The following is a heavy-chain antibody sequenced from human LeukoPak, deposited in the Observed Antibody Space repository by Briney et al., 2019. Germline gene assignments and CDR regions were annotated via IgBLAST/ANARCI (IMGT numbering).Heavy chain of an antibody. Sequence: PGGSLRLSCAASGFTFSSYEMNWVRQAPGKGLEWVSYISSGGSTIFYPDSVKGRFTISRDNAKNSLYLQMNSLRAEDTAVYYCARDIVVATGYGMDVWGQGTTVTVSS. CDR2: ISSGGSTI. CDR3: ARDIVVATGYGMDV. D-gene: IGHD5-12*01. V-gene: IGHV3-48*03. J-gene: IGHJ6*02. CDR1: GFTFSSYE.